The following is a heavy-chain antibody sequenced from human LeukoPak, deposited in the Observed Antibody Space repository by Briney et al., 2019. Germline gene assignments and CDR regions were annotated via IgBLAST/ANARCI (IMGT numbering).Heavy chain of an antibody. V-gene: IGHV3-73*01. Sequence: GSLRLPCSASGFGFQGSAVHWVRQSSGQGLEWVGCVRDRSKNYATIYSASVRGRFIISRDDSSNTAALQMNSLSIEDTAVYFCIRHVEWVVPDSSGQGTLFTVSS. CDR2: VRDRSKNYAT. CDR3: IRHVEWVVPDS. J-gene: IGHJ4*02. D-gene: IGHD6-19*01. CDR1: GFGFQGSA.